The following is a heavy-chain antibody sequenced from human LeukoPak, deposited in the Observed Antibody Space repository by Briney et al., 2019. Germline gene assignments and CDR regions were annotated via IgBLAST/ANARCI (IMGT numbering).Heavy chain of an antibody. Sequence: SVKVSCKASGGTFSSYAISWVRQAPGQGLEWMGGIITIFGTANYAQKFQGRVTITADESTSIAYMELSSLRSEDTAVYYCARDGYYGSGSYYTTLDYWGQGTLVTVSS. D-gene: IGHD3-10*01. J-gene: IGHJ4*02. CDR2: IITIFGTA. CDR3: ARDGYYGSGSYYTTLDY. CDR1: GGTFSSYA. V-gene: IGHV1-69*01.